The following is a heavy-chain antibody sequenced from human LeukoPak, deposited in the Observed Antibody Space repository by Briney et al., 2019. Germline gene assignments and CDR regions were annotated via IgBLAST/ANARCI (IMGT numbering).Heavy chain of an antibody. CDR2: INQDGSEK. J-gene: IGHJ4*02. CDR1: GFIFSSYW. V-gene: IGHV3-7*01. Sequence: GGSLRLSCAASGFIFSSYWMTWVRQAPGKGLEWVANINQDGSEKYSVDSVKGRLTISRDNAKNSLYLQMNSLRVEDTAVYYCARGPGYYDSSGYYFDYWGQGTLVTVSS. D-gene: IGHD3-22*01. CDR3: ARGPGYYDSSGYYFDY.